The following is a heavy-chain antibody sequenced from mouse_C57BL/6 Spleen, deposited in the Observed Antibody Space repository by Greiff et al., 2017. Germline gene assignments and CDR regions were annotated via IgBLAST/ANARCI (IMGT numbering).Heavy chain of an antibody. CDR2: ISDGGSYT. CDR1: GFTFSSYA. D-gene: IGHD1-1*01. CDR3: ARTITTVVAPFDY. V-gene: IGHV5-4*03. Sequence: EVKLMESGGGLVKPGGSLKLSCAASGFTFSSYAMSWVRQTPEKRLEWVATISDGGSYTYYPDNVKGRFTITRDNAKNNLYLQMSHLKSEDTAMYYCARTITTVVAPFDYWGQGTTLTVSS. J-gene: IGHJ2*01.